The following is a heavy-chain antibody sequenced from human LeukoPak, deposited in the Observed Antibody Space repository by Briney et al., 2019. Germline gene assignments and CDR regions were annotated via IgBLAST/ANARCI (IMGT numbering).Heavy chain of an antibody. CDR2: INAGNGNT. V-gene: IGHV1-3*01. CDR3: AKSIVVVPAAMDI. D-gene: IGHD2-2*01. J-gene: IGHJ3*02. Sequence: ASVKVSCKASGYTFTSYAMHWVRQAPGQRLEWMGWINAGNGNTKYSQKFQGRVTITGDTSASTAYMELSSLRSEDTAVYYCAKSIVVVPAAMDIWGQGTMVTVSS. CDR1: GYTFTSYA.